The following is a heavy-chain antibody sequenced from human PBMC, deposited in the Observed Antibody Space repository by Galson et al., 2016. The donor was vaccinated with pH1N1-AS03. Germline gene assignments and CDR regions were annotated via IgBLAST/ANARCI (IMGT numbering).Heavy chain of an antibody. CDR3: ARVPDGDYFGMLDTPQNAFEI. V-gene: IGHV4-31*03. D-gene: IGHD3-3*01. J-gene: IGHJ3*02. CDR1: GGSISSGNYF. Sequence: TLSLTCTVSGGSISSGNYFWNWIRQHPGKGLEWIGLIYDSGNTFYNPSLKSRVSISADTSKNQFSLNVHSLTAADTALYFCARVPDGDYFGMLDTPQNAFEIWGQGTMVIVSS. CDR2: IYDSGNT.